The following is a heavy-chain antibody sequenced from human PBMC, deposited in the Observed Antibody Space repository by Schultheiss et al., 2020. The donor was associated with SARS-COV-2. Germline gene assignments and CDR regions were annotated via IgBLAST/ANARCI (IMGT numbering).Heavy chain of an antibody. V-gene: IGHV3-15*01. Sequence: GGSLRLSCAASGFTFSSYAMHWVRQAPGKGLEWVGRIKSKTDGGTTDYAAPVKGRFTISRDDSKNTLFLQVNSLKTEDTAVYYCTTWSYVLRFLEGDYSYYMDVWGNGTTVTVSS. CDR1: GFTFSSYA. CDR3: TTWSYVLRFLEGDYSYYMDV. CDR2: IKSKTDGGTT. J-gene: IGHJ6*03. D-gene: IGHD3-3*01.